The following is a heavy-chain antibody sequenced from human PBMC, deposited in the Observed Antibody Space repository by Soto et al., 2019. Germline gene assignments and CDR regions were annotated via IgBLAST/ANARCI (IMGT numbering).Heavy chain of an antibody. Sequence: QVQLVESGGGVVQPGRSLRLSCAASGFTVSTYAMHWVRQAPGKGPEWVAVVWYDGDNKYYADSVKGRFTISRDNPKNKLHLQMNSLRAEQTAVYYCARDIDRYSYGLDYWGQGTLVTVSS. V-gene: IGHV3-33*01. CDR2: VWYDGDNK. CDR1: GFTVSTYA. CDR3: ARDIDRYSYGLDY. J-gene: IGHJ4*02. D-gene: IGHD5-18*01.